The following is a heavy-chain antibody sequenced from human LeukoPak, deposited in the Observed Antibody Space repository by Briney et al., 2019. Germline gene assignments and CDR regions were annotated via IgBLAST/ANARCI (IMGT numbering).Heavy chain of an antibody. CDR2: ISGSDGHT. CDR1: GFALSDYA. V-gene: IGHV3-23*01. Sequence: GGSLRLSCAASGFALSDYAMNWVRQAPGEGLEWLSAISGSDGHTFYADSVKGRFTLSRDNSKNTLYLQMNNLRADDTAIYYCAKVPWVGTITWGQGTLVIVSS. CDR3: AKVPWVGTIT. D-gene: IGHD1-26*01. J-gene: IGHJ4*02.